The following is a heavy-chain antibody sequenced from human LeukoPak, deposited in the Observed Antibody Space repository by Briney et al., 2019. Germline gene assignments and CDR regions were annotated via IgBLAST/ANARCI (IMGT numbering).Heavy chain of an antibody. CDR1: GFTFSSYS. Sequence: ETGGSLRLSCAASGFTFSSYSMNWVRQAPGKGLEWVSSIGSSSSYIYYADSVKGRFTISRDNAKNSLYLQMNSLRAEDTAVYYCARDELPPVVPATAISYYFDYWGQGTLVTVSS. CDR2: IGSSSSYI. J-gene: IGHJ4*02. V-gene: IGHV3-21*01. CDR3: ARDELPPVVPATAISYYFDY. D-gene: IGHD2-2*01.